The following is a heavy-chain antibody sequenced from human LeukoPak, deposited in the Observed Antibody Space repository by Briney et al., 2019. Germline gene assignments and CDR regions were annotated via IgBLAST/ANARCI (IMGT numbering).Heavy chain of an antibody. J-gene: IGHJ4*02. CDR1: GGSIYNSIYY. D-gene: IGHD6-13*01. CDR2: VYYGGTP. V-gene: IGHV4-39*02. Sequence: SETLSLTCIVSGGSIYNSIYYWGWIRQPPGEGLEWLGSVYYGGTPYYNPSLKSRVSVSEDRSKNHFSLNLTSVTAVDTAVYYCVRIRAGTSLFDYWGQGSLVTVSS. CDR3: VRIRAGTSLFDY.